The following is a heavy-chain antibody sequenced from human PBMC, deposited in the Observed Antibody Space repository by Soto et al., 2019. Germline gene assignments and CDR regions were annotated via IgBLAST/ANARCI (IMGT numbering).Heavy chain of an antibody. CDR1: GGTFSSYT. CDR2: IIPILGIA. V-gene: IGHV1-69*02. CDR3: ASLTLWGDY. Sequence: QVQLVQSGAEVKKPGSSVKVSCKASGGTFSSYTISWVRQAPGQGLEWMGRIIPILGIANYAQKSQGRVTITADKSTSTAYLKLSSLRSEDTAVYYCASLTLWGDYWGQGTLVTVSS. J-gene: IGHJ4*02. D-gene: IGHD2-21*01.